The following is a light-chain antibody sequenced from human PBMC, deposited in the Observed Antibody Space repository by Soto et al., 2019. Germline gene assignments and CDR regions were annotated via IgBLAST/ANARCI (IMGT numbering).Light chain of an antibody. Sequence: EIVLTQSPGTLSLSPGDRATLSCRASQSLSVSYIAWYQQRPGQAPRLLIYGTSTRATGIPDRFSGSGSGTDFTLDISRLEPEDFAVYYCHQFGGSPQTFGQGTTVEI. V-gene: IGKV3-20*01. J-gene: IGKJ1*01. CDR2: GTS. CDR1: QSLSVSY. CDR3: HQFGGSPQT.